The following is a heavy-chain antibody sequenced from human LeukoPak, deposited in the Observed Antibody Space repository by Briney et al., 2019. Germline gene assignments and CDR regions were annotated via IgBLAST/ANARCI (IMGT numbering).Heavy chain of an antibody. CDR1: SYSINSNYY. Sequence: SETLSLICSVSSYSINSNYYWGWIRPSPGKGLEWIGSIYHTGSTYYNPSLKSRVTISLDASNKQFSLRLSSVTAADTAVYYCARGSHPVTGTLGGYFDPWGQGTLVTVSS. V-gene: IGHV4-38-2*02. CDR2: IYHTGST. J-gene: IGHJ4*02. D-gene: IGHD6-19*01. CDR3: ARGSHPVTGTLGGYFDP.